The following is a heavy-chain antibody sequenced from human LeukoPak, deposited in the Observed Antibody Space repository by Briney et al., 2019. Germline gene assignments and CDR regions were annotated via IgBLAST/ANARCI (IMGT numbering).Heavy chain of an antibody. V-gene: IGHV1-3*01. Sequence: ASVKVSCKASGYTFTSYAMHWVRQAPGQRLEWMGWINAGNGNTKYSQKFQGRVTITRDTSASTAYMELSSLRSEDTAVYYCARGLSQLWPLDYWGQGTLVTVSS. CDR2: INAGNGNT. D-gene: IGHD5-18*01. CDR1: GYTFTSYA. J-gene: IGHJ4*02. CDR3: ARGLSQLWPLDY.